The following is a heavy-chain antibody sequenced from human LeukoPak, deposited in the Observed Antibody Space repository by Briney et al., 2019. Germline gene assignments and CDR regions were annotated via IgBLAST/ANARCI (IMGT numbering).Heavy chain of an antibody. CDR1: GGSISSYY. CDR3: ATSFSGWRDY. Sequence: SESLSLTCTVYGGSISSYYCSCIRQPAGKGLEWIGRIYISVSTDYNPSPKSRFSMSIDASKNQITLKLTSVTAADTALYYCATSFSGWRDYWGQGTLVTVSS. J-gene: IGHJ4*02. V-gene: IGHV4-4*07. D-gene: IGHD6-19*01. CDR2: IYISVST.